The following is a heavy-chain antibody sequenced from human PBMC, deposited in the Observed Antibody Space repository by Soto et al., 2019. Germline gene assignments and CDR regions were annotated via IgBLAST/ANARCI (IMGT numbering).Heavy chain of an antibody. CDR3: AKAGYSSGWYSY. D-gene: IGHD6-19*01. J-gene: IGHJ4*02. CDR1: GYTFTSYD. Sequence: ASVKVSCKASGYTFTSYDSNWVRQATGQGLEWMGWMNPNSGNTGYAQKFQGRVTMTRNTSISTAYMELSSLRSEDTAVYYCAKAGYSSGWYSYWGQGTLVTVSS. V-gene: IGHV1-8*01. CDR2: MNPNSGNT.